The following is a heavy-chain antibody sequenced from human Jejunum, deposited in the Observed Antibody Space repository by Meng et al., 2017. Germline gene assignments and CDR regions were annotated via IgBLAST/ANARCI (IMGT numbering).Heavy chain of an antibody. CDR1: GGSFSGYY. CDR3: ARPAGYSSNWYKYFQH. J-gene: IGHJ1*01. CDR2: INHSGST. D-gene: IGHD6-13*01. V-gene: IGHV4-34*01. Sequence: QGQLQQWGAGPLKPSETPLLTCAVHGGSFSGYYWSWIRQSPGKGLEWIGEINHSGSTNYNPSLQSRVTISVDRSKSQFSLELTSVTAADTAVYYCARPAGYSSNWYKYFQHWGLGTLVTVSS.